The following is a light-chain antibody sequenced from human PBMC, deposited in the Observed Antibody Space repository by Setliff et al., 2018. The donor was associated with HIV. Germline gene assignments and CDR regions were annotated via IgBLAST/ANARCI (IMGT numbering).Light chain of an antibody. CDR3: SSYTTSSTLYV. CDR1: SSDVGGYYS. Sequence: QSVLTQPASVSGSPGQSITISCTGISSDVGGYYSVSWYQQHPGKAPKLMIYDVINRPSGVSNRFSGSRSGNTASLTISGLQVEDEADYYCSSYTTSSTLYVFGPGIKVTVL. CDR2: DVI. J-gene: IGLJ1*01. V-gene: IGLV2-14*03.